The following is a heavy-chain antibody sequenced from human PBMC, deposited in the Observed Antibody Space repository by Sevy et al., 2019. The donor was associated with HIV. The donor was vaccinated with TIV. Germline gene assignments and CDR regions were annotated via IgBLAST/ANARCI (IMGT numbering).Heavy chain of an antibody. D-gene: IGHD3-3*01. V-gene: IGHV3-15*01. J-gene: IGHJ4*02. CDR2: IKSTGDGGTT. CDR3: TTKGDFWSGYQYFQY. Sequence: GGSLRLSCVASGLSFNKAWMTWVRQAPGKGLEWVGRIKSTGDGGTTDYAAPVKGRFTFSRDDSKSTLFLQMNSLKAGDTAGYYCTTKGDFWSGYQYFQYWGRGTLVTVSS. CDR1: GLSFNKAW.